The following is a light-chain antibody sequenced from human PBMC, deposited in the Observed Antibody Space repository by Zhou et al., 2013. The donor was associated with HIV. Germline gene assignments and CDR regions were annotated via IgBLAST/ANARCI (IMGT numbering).Light chain of an antibody. J-gene: IGLJ2*01. V-gene: IGLV1-51*01. CDR1: NSNVGTHF. CDR2: DNE. Sequence: QSVLTQPPSVSAAPGQRVTISCSGSNSNVGTHFVSWYQQLPGTAPKLLIYDNERRPSGIPDRFSGSKSAASATLDISGLQTGDEADYYCGTWDSSLSAWLFGGGTQLTVL. CDR3: GTWDSSLSAWL.